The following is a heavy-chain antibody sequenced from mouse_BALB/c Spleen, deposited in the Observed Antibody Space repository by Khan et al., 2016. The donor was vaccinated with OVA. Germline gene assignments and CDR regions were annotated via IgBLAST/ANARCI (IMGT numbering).Heavy chain of an antibody. J-gene: IGHJ1*01. V-gene: IGHV5-6-4*01. CDR3: TRDCNYAHWCFEV. Sequence: EVELVESGGGLVRPGGSLKLSCAASGFSFTTYTMSWVRQTPEKRLEWVATINSGSTYPYYPDSVKGRFTIPRDNATNTLYLKMSSLKSEDTARYCRTRDCNYAHWCFEVWGAGTTVTVSS. CDR1: GFSFTTYT. D-gene: IGHD2-1*01. CDR2: INSGSTYP.